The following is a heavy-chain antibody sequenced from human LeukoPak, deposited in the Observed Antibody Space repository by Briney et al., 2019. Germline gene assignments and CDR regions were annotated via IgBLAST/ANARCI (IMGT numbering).Heavy chain of an antibody. V-gene: IGHV3-53*01. Sequence: GGSLTLSXAASGFTVSSNYMSWVRQAPGEGVEWVSDIYSGGSTYHADSVKGRFTISRENYKNTMYPQMNSLRAEDTAVYYCAREGSAPVEGAFDSWGQGTMVTVSS. D-gene: IGHD1-26*01. J-gene: IGHJ3*02. CDR3: AREGSAPVEGAFDS. CDR1: GFTVSSNY. CDR2: IYSGGST.